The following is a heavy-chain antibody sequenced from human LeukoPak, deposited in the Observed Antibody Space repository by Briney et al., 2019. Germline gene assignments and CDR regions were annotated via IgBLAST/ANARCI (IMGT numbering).Heavy chain of an antibody. CDR3: ARGGYYGWFDP. D-gene: IGHD1-26*01. CDR1: GFTFSTYS. J-gene: IGHJ5*02. CDR2: ISSSSSTI. Sequence: GGSLRLSCAASGFTFSTYSMNWVRQAPGKGLGWVSYISSSSSTIYYADSVKGRFTTSRDNAKNSLYLQMNSLRAEDTAVYYCARGGYYGWFDPWGQGTLVTVSS. V-gene: IGHV3-48*04.